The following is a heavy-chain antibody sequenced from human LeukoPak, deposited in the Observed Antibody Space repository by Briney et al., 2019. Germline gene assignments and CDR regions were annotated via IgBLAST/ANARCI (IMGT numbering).Heavy chain of an antibody. J-gene: IGHJ4*02. Sequence: ASVQVSCQTSGYTFTNLDINWLRQAPGQGLEWMGWMIPNSGDTGYAQKFQGRVSMTRDTSISTAYMELSSLRSEGTAVYYCASNPPNTGDFYYWGLGSLVTVSS. CDR1: GYTFTNLD. V-gene: IGHV1-8*01. CDR3: ASNPPNTGDFYY. D-gene: IGHD1-1*01. CDR2: MIPNSGDT.